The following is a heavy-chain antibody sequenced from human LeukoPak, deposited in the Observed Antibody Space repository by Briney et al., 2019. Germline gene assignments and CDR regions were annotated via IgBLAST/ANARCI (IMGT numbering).Heavy chain of an antibody. Sequence: ASVKVSFKVSGHTFTGYYIHWVRQAPGQGLEWMGWIDANSGGTNYAQKFQGRVTMTRDTSISTAYMELSRLTSADTAVYRCATPSSSSWYGFDPWGQGTLVTVSS. CDR2: IDANSGGT. CDR1: GHTFTGYY. V-gene: IGHV1-2*02. CDR3: ATPSSSSWYGFDP. D-gene: IGHD6-13*01. J-gene: IGHJ5*02.